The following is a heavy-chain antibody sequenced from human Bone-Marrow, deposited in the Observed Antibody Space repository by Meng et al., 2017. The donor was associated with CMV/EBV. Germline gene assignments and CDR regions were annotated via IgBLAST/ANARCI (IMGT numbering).Heavy chain of an antibody. D-gene: IGHD4-17*01. J-gene: IGHJ4*02. CDR2: IYIDGSST. CDR1: GYTFSSHW. Sequence: SLKISCAASGYTFSSHWIHWVRQAPGNGLVWVSRIYIDGSSTSYADSVKGRFTISRDNAKNTLYLQMNSLRAEDTAVYYCALTTVTRGVIFDYWGQGTLVTVSS. V-gene: IGHV3-74*01. CDR3: ALTTVTRGVIFDY.